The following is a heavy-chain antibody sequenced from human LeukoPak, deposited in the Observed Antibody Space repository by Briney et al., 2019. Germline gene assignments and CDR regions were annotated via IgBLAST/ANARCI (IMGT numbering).Heavy chain of an antibody. D-gene: IGHD6-13*01. V-gene: IGHV3-21*01. Sequence: GGSPRLSCAASGFTFSNYSMNWVRQAPGKGLEWVSSISSSSSYIYYADSVKGRFTISRDNAKNSLYLQMNGLRAEDTAVYYCARDLGSWYKDGFGYWGQGTLVTVSS. J-gene: IGHJ4*02. CDR3: ARDLGSWYKDGFGY. CDR2: ISSSSSYI. CDR1: GFTFSNYS.